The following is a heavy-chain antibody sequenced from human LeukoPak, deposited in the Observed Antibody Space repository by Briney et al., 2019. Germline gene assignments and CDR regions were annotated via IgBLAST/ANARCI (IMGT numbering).Heavy chain of an antibody. CDR1: GESFSGYY. J-gene: IGHJ6*03. Sequence: SETLSLTCAVYGESFSGYYWTWVRQAPGKGLEWIGDINHSGRTTYNPSLKSRVIISVDTSKNLFSLNLTSVTAADTAVYYCTRPWQRRYYMDVWGKGTTVAVSS. V-gene: IGHV4-34*01. CDR3: TRPWQRRYYMDV. CDR2: INHSGRT.